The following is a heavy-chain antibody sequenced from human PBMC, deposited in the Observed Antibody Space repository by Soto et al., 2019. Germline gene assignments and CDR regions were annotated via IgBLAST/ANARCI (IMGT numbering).Heavy chain of an antibody. V-gene: IGHV1-69*06. D-gene: IGHD3-3*01. CDR1: GGTFSSYA. Sequence: ASVKVSCKASGGTFSSYAISWVRQAPGQGLEWMGGIIPIFGTANYAQKFQGRVTITADKSTSTAYMELSSLRSEDTAVYYCARVRNTIFGVVSWFDPWGQGTLVTVSS. J-gene: IGHJ5*02. CDR2: IIPIFGTA. CDR3: ARVRNTIFGVVSWFDP.